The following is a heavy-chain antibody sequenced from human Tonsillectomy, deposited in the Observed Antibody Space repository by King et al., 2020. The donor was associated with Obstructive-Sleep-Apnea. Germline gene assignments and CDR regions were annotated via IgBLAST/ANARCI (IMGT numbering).Heavy chain of an antibody. CDR3: ARLELELSLYYFDY. CDR2: SYHSGST. V-gene: IGHV4-4*02. D-gene: IGHD1-7*01. Sequence: QLQESGPGLVKPSGTLSLTCAVSGGSISSSNWWSWVRQPPGKGLEWIGESYHSGSTNYNPSLKIRVTISVDKSKNPFSLKLSSVTAADTAVYYCARLELELSLYYFDYWGQGTLVTVSS. J-gene: IGHJ4*02. CDR1: GGSISSSNW.